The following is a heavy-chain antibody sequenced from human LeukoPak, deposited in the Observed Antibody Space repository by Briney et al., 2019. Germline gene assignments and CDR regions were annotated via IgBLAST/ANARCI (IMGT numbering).Heavy chain of an antibody. D-gene: IGHD6-19*01. V-gene: IGHV5-51*01. Sequence: GESLKISCKGSGYSFTNYWIGWVRQMPGKGLEWMGIIYPGASDTRYSPSFQGQVTISADKSISTAYLQWTSLKASDTAMYYCARQNSGWGYYMDVRGKGTTVTVSS. CDR2: IYPGASDT. CDR3: ARQNSGWGYYMDV. J-gene: IGHJ6*03. CDR1: GYSFTNYW.